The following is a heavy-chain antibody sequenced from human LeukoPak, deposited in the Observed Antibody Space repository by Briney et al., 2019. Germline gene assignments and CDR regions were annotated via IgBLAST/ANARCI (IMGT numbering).Heavy chain of an antibody. J-gene: IGHJ2*01. V-gene: IGHV1-2*02. CDR3: ARGAGSHYWYFDL. D-gene: IGHD1-1*01. CDR2: INPNSGGT. Sequence: ASVKVSCKASGYTFTGYYMHWVRQAPGQGLEWMGWINPNSGGTNYAQKLQGRVTMTTDTSTNTAYMELRSLRSDDTAVYYCARGAGSHYWYFDLWGRGTLVTVSS. CDR1: GYTFTGYY.